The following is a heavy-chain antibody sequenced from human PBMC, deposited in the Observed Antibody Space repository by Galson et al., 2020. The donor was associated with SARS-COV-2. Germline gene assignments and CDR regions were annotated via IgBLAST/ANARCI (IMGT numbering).Heavy chain of an antibody. V-gene: IGHV3-23*01. D-gene: IGHD3-16*01. CDR3: VKGINSYYGMDV. Sequence: GGSLRLSCVASGFTFNSYAMNWVRQSPGKGLEWVSIISGGGGSTYYADSVKGRFSISRDNSRNTLYLEMNSLRAEDTAVYYCVKGINSYYGMDVWGQGTTVTVSS. CDR1: GFTFNSYA. J-gene: IGHJ6*02. CDR2: ISGGGGST.